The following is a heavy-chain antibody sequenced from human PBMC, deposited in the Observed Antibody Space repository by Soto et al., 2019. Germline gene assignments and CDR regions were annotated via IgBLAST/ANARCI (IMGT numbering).Heavy chain of an antibody. CDR3: ARGGYSIDY. J-gene: IGHJ4*02. V-gene: IGHV4-59*01. CDR2: IYYSGNT. Sequence: QVQLQESGPGLVKPSETLSLTCTVSGGSIRSYYWSWIRQPPGKGLEWIGYIYYSGNTNYNPSLKSRVTISVYTSKNHFSLKLSSVTAADTAVYYCARGGYSIDYWGQGTLVTVSS. D-gene: IGHD6-13*01. CDR1: GGSIRSYY.